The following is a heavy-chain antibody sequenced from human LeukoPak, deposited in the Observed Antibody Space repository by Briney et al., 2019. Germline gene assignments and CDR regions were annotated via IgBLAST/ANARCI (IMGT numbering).Heavy chain of an antibody. J-gene: IGHJ4*02. CDR2: ISGSGGST. D-gene: IGHD4-23*01. CDR1: GFTFSSYG. V-gene: IGHV3-23*01. Sequence: PGGSLRLSCAASGFTFSSYGMSWVRQAPGKGLEWVSAISGSGGSTYYADSVKGRFTISRDNSKNTLYLQMNSLRAEDTAVYYCAKSKTYGGNFPNFDYWGQGTLVTVSS. CDR3: AKSKTYGGNFPNFDY.